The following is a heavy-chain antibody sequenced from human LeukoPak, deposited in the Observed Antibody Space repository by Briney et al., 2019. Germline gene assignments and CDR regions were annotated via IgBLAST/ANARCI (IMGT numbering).Heavy chain of an antibody. Sequence: GGSLRLSCAASGFTFSSYSMNWVRQAPGKGLEWVSYISSSSSTLYYADSVKGRFTISRDNAKNSLYLQMNSLRAEDTAVYYCARDLVVDYWGQGTLVTVSS. V-gene: IGHV3-48*04. J-gene: IGHJ4*02. CDR2: ISSSSSTL. CDR3: ARDLVVDY. CDR1: GFTFSSYS. D-gene: IGHD2-15*01.